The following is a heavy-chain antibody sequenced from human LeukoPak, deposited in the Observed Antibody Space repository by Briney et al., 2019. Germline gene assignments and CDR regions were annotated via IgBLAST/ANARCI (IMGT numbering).Heavy chain of an antibody. CDR2: ISGSGAST. CDR1: GFTFSSYA. J-gene: IGHJ4*02. D-gene: IGHD6-19*01. CDR3: ARDLRIAVAGGDY. Sequence: GGSLRLSCAASGFTFSSYAMSWVRQAPGKGLEWVSGISGSGASTYYADSVKGRFTISRDNAKNTLYLQMNSLRAEDTAVYYCARDLRIAVAGGDYWGQGTLVTVSS. V-gene: IGHV3-23*01.